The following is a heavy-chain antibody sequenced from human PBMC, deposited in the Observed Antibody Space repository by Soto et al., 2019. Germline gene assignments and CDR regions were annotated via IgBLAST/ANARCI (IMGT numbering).Heavy chain of an antibody. D-gene: IGHD3-16*01. CDR1: GGSISSGGYS. CDR2: IYHSGST. Sequence: SETLSLTCAVSGGSISSGGYSWSWIRQPPGKGLEWIGYIYHSGSTYYNPSLKSRVTISVDRSKNQFSLKLSSVTAADTAVYYCARALGEATMIHFDYWGQGTLVTVSS. CDR3: ARALGEATMIHFDY. J-gene: IGHJ4*02. V-gene: IGHV4-30-2*01.